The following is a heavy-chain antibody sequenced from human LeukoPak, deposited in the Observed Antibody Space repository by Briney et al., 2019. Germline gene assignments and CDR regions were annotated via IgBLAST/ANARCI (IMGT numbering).Heavy chain of an antibody. CDR2: ISAYNGNT. CDR1: GYTFTSYG. D-gene: IGHD3-16*02. J-gene: IGHJ4*02. CDR3: ARAVLDDYVWGSYRERNSYYFDY. V-gene: IGHV1-18*01. Sequence: ASVKVSCKASGYTFTSYGISWVRQAPGQGLEWMGWISAYNGNTNYAQKLQGRVTMTTDTSTSTAFMELRSLRSDDTAVYYCARAVLDDYVWGSYRERNSYYFDYWGQGTLVTVSS.